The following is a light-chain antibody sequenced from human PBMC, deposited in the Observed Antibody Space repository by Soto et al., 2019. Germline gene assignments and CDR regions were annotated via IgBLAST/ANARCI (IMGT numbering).Light chain of an antibody. CDR3: QHRSNWPGYT. V-gene: IGKV3-11*01. CDR1: QSVSSY. CDR2: DAS. J-gene: IGKJ2*01. Sequence: PGERATLSCRASQSVSSYLAWSQQKPGPAPRLLIYDASNRATGIPARFSGSGSGTDFTLTISSLEPEDFAVYYCQHRSNWPGYTFGQGTKLEIK.